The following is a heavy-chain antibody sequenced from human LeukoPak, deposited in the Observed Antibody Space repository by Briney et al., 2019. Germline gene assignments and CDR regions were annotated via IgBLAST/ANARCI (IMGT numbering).Heavy chain of an antibody. CDR2: INTYNGNT. V-gene: IGHV1-18*01. CDR3: ARDLGEGAKRDLDF. D-gene: IGHD1-26*01. Sequence: ASVKVSCKTSGYRFSDYGISWVRQAPGQGLQWMGWINTYNGNTEYAQSLQGRATMTIDTATATAYLEVRSLISDDTAVYYCARDLGEGAKRDLDFRGQGTLVTVSS. J-gene: IGHJ4*02. CDR1: GYRFSDYG.